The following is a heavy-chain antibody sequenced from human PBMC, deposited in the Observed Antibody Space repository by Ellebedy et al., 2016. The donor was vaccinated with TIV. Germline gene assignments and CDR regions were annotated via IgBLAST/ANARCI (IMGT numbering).Heavy chain of an antibody. D-gene: IGHD3-9*01. Sequence: GGSLRLXXAASGFSVSNIMSWVRHAPGEGLEWVSAIGGSGDSAYYADSVKGRFTISRDHSKNTLYLQMNSLRPDDTATYYCAKDMYYDILTGFCADYWGQGTPVTVSS. J-gene: IGHJ4*02. CDR2: IGGSGDSA. CDR3: AKDMYYDILTGFCADY. V-gene: IGHV3-23*01. CDR1: GFSVSNI.